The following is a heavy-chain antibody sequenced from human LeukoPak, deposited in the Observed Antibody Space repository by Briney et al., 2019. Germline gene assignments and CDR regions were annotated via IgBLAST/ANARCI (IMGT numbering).Heavy chain of an antibody. J-gene: IGHJ4*02. CDR3: VREILYCSGGSCYRGPFDN. CDR1: NDSISSGDYY. CDR2: IFHRGGT. D-gene: IGHD2-15*01. Sequence: PSETLSLTCTVSNDSISSGDYYWNWIRQPPGKGLEWIGYIFHRGGTSYNPSLKSRILFSVDTSQNQFSLKLNSVTAADTAVYYCVREILYCSGGSCYRGPFDNWGQGTLITVSA. V-gene: IGHV4-30-4*01.